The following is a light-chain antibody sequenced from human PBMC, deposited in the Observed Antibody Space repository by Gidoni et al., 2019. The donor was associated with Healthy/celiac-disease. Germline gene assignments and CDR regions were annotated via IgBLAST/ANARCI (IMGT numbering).Light chain of an antibody. Sequence: DMVMTQTPLSLSVTPGQPASISCKSSQSLLHSDGKPYLYWYLQKPGQPPHLLIYVVSNRFSGVPDRFSGSGSGAYFTLQISRVAAEDFGVYSCMQSIQLPWTFGQGTKVEIK. CDR1: QSLLHSDGKPY. CDR2: VVS. V-gene: IGKV2D-29*01. J-gene: IGKJ1*01. CDR3: MQSIQLPWT.